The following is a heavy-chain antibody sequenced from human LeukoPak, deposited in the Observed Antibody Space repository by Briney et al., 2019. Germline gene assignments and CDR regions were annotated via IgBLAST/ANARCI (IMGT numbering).Heavy chain of an antibody. Sequence: GGSLRLSCAASGFTFSSYDMHWVRQAPGRGLEWVSAIGTVGDTYYPGSMKGRFTISRENAKNSLYLQMNSLRAGDTAVYYCARSVQWLADYWGQGTLVTVSS. CDR2: IGTVGDT. D-gene: IGHD6-19*01. V-gene: IGHV3-13*01. CDR1: GFTFSSYD. J-gene: IGHJ4*02. CDR3: ARSVQWLADY.